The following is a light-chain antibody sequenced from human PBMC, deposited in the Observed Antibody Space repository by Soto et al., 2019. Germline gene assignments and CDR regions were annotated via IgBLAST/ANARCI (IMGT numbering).Light chain of an antibody. CDR1: QSINIY. CDR2: GAS. V-gene: IGKV1-39*01. J-gene: IGKJ2*01. CDR3: QQSYRSPYT. Sequence: IQMTQSPSSLSASVGDSVTVTCRASQSINIYLNWYQQKPGKAPTLLIYGASSLQSGVPSRFTGGVSRTDFTLNISSLQPEDFATDDCQQSYRSPYTFGQGTKLEIK.